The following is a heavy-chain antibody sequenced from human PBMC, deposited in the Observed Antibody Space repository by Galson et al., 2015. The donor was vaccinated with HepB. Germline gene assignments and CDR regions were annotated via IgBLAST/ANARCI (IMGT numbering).Heavy chain of an antibody. Sequence: CAISGDSVSSNSAAWNWIRQSPSRGLEWLGRTYYRSKWYNEYAVSVKSRITINPDTSKNQFSLQLNSVTPEDTAVYYCARDLVGYYDFWSGLIMGGDAFDIWVQGTMVTVSS. J-gene: IGHJ3*02. CDR2: TYYRSKWYN. V-gene: IGHV6-1*01. D-gene: IGHD3-3*01. CDR1: GDSVSSNSAA. CDR3: ARDLVGYYDFWSGLIMGGDAFDI.